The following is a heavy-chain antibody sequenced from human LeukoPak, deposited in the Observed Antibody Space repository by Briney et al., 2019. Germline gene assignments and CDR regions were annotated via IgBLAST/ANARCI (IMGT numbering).Heavy chain of an antibody. J-gene: IGHJ6*02. Sequence: SETLSLTCTVSRGSISSYYWSWIRQPPGKGLEWIGYIYYSGSTNYNPSLKSRVTISVDTSKNQFSLKLSSVTAADTAVYYCARGGVPHSSSSDYYYGMDVWGQGTTVTVSS. D-gene: IGHD6-6*01. V-gene: IGHV4-59*01. CDR2: IYYSGST. CDR3: ARGGVPHSSSSDYYYGMDV. CDR1: RGSISSYY.